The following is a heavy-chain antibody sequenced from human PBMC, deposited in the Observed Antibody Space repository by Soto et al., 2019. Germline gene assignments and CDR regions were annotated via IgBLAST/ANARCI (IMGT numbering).Heavy chain of an antibody. V-gene: IGHV4-4*02. Sequence: SETLSLTCAVSGGSISSSNWWTWVRQPPGKGLEWIGEIYHSGSTNYNPSLKSRVTMTRDTSINTAYMELSRLKSDDTAVYYCARDRTDLEIAADPYYDYWGQGTLVTVSS. D-gene: IGHD6-25*01. CDR2: IYHSGST. CDR1: GGSISSSNW. J-gene: IGHJ4*02. CDR3: ARDRTDLEIAADPYYDY.